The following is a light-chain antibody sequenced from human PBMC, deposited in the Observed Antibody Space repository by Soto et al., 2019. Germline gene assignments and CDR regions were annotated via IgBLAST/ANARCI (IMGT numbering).Light chain of an antibody. CDR3: CSYAGFYTSV. Sequence: QSALTQPRSVSGSPGQSVTISCTGTSSDVGGYKFVSWYQQHPGKAPKLMIYDVSQRPSGVPDRFSASKPGNTASLTISGLQAEDEADYYCCSYAGFYTSVFGTGTKLTVL. CDR2: DVS. J-gene: IGLJ1*01. V-gene: IGLV2-11*01. CDR1: SSDVGGYKF.